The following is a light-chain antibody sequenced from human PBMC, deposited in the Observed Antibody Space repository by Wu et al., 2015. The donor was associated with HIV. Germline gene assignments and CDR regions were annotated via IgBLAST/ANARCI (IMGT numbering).Light chain of an antibody. V-gene: IGKV3-20*01. CDR2: GAS. CDR3: QQYGNSLGYT. J-gene: IGKJ2*01. Sequence: EIVMTQSPATLSLSPGETATLSCRASQSISTFLAWYQQKPGQAPRLLIYGASSRATGIPDRFSGSQSETNFTLTINRLEPEDSAMYYCQQYGNSLGYTFGQGTKLEI. CDR1: QSISTF.